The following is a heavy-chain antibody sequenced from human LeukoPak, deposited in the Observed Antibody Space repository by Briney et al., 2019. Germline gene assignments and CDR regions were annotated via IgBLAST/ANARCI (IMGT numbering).Heavy chain of an antibody. CDR2: ISGDGRST. CDR3: AKVYRYYDSSCQH. CDR1: GFTFDDYA. Sequence: QLGGSLRLSCAASGFTFDDYAMHWVRQAPGKGLEWVSLISGDGRSTYFADSVKGRFTISRDNSKNSLYLQVNSLRTEDTALYYCAKVYRYYDSSCQHWGQGTLVTVSS. J-gene: IGHJ1*01. V-gene: IGHV3-43*02. D-gene: IGHD3-22*01.